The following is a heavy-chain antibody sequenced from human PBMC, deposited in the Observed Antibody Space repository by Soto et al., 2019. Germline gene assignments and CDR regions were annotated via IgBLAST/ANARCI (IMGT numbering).Heavy chain of an antibody. Sequence: SVKVSCKASGGTFSSYAISWVRQAPGQGLEWMGGIIPIFGTANYAQKFQGRVTITADKSTSTAYMELSSRRSEDTAVYYCASIVVVPAALRNYYGMGVRGQGTTVTVAS. J-gene: IGHJ6*02. D-gene: IGHD2-2*01. CDR2: IIPIFGTA. V-gene: IGHV1-69*06. CDR1: GGTFSSYA. CDR3: ASIVVVPAALRNYYGMGV.